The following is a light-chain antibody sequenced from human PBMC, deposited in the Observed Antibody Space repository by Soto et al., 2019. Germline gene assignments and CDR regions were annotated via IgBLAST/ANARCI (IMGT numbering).Light chain of an antibody. CDR3: LQHDSYPWT. CDR1: LRIRND. Sequence: DIQMTQSPSSLSASVGGRVTITCRASLRIRNDLGWYQHKPGKAPKRLIYAASSLQSGVPSRFSGSGSGTEFTLTISSLQPEDFATYFCLQHDSYPWTFGQGTKVDI. V-gene: IGKV1-17*01. J-gene: IGKJ1*01. CDR2: AAS.